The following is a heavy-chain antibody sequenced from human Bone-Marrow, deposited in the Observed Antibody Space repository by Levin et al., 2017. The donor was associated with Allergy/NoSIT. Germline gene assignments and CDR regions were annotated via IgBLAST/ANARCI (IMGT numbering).Heavy chain of an antibody. J-gene: IGHJ4*02. D-gene: IGHD2-15*01. CDR3: AKDSSSGYSSGCIDY. CDR1: GFTFNQYG. V-gene: IGHV3-30*18. CDR2: VSYDGSD. Sequence: GGSLRLSCAASGFTFNQYGIHWVRQAPGKGLEWVTFVSYDGSDDYADSVKGRFTISRDSSKSTLYLQMNSLRPDDTAIYYCAKDSSSGYSSGCIDYWGQGTLVTVSS.